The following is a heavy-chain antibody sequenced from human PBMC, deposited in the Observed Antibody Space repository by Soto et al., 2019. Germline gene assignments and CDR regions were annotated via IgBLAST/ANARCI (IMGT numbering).Heavy chain of an antibody. CDR1: GFTFSNYD. CDR2: ISSSGSST. D-gene: IGHD2-21*01. J-gene: IGHJ4*02. Sequence: EVQLLESGGGLVQPGGSLRLSCAASGFTFSNYDMTWVRQAPGKGLEWVSSISSSGSSTYYADSVKGLFTISRDNPKNALYLHMSSVSAADTAVYFCARRDCESATNCELGAPDFAYWGQGNLVTVT. V-gene: IGHV3-23*01. CDR3: ARRDCESATNCELGAPDFAY.